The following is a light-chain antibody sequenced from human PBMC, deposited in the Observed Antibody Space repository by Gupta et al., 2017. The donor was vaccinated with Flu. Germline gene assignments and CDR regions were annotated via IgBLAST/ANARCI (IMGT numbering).Light chain of an antibody. V-gene: IGKV1-39*01. CDR3: QQSYSTPRT. Sequence: DIQMTQSPSSLSASVGDRVTITCRASQSISTSLNWYQQKAGKAPKLLIYAASSLQSGVPSRFSGRGSGTDFILTISSLQPEDFATYYCQQSYSTPRTFGQGTKVEIK. J-gene: IGKJ1*01. CDR2: AAS. CDR1: QSISTS.